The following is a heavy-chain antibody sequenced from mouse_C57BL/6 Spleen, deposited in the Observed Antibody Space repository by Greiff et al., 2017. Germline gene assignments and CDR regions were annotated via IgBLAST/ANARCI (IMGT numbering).Heavy chain of an antibody. CDR3: ARDAWGYGGYDGAMDY. D-gene: IGHD2-2*01. CDR2: SRNKANDYTT. CDR1: GFTFSDFY. Sequence: EVKLMESGGGLVQSGRSLRLSCATSGFTFSDFYMEWVRQAPGKGLEWIAASRNKANDYTTEYSASVKGRFIVSRDTSQSILYLQMNALRAEDTAIYYCARDAWGYGGYDGAMDYWGQGTSVTVSS. V-gene: IGHV7-1*01. J-gene: IGHJ4*01.